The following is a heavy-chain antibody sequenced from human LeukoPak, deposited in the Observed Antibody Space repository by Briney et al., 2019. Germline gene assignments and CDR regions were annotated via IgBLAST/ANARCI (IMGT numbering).Heavy chain of an antibody. D-gene: IGHD2-21*02. CDR3: ARDLCGGDCYSEDVFDI. J-gene: IGHJ3*02. CDR1: GYTFTSYY. V-gene: IGHV1-46*01. Sequence: ASVKVSCKASGYTFTSYYIHWVRQAPGQGLEWMGMINPSGGSTSYAQKFQGRLTMTRDTSTTTVYMELSNLRFEDTAVYYCARDLCGGDCYSEDVFDIWGQGTMVTVSS. CDR2: INPSGGST.